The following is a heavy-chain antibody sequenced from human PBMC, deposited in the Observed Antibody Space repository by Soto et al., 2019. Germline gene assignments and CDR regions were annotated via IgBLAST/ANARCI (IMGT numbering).Heavy chain of an antibody. J-gene: IGHJ6*02. CDR2: ISAYTGNK. CDR3: AIHEVATIAGLAV. D-gene: IGHD5-12*01. CDR1: GYTFTSYG. Sequence: SVKVFCKAFGYTFTSYGMSWVRQAPVQGLEWMGWISAYTGNKNYAQKLQGRVTMTTDTSTSTAHLAQRSQRADGRSVDCCAIHEVATIAGLAVGGQGTRVIVSS. V-gene: IGHV1-18*04.